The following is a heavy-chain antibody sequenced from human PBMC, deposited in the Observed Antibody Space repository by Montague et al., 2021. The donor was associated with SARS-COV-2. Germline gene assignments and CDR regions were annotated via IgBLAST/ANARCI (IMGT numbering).Heavy chain of an antibody. Sequence: SETLSLTCTVSGDSMTYYYWSWIRQTPEKGLEWIGYIFYSGTTKYNPSLKSRVTITVDTSKDQFSLKLNSVTAADTAVYYCARGATRTFDYWGQGTRVTVSS. J-gene: IGHJ4*02. CDR2: IFYSGTT. CDR1: GDSMTYYY. CDR3: ARGATRTFDY. V-gene: IGHV4-59*01. D-gene: IGHD1-1*01.